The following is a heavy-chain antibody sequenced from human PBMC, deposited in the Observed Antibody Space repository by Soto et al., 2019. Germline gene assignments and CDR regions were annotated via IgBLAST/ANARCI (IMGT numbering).Heavy chain of an antibody. CDR3: VKDRVPGAYGNYYGMDV. V-gene: IGHV3-53*01. CDR2: IFSGGGT. Sequence: LRLSCAASGFTVSGNYMNWVRQAPGKGLEWVSVIFSGGGTYYADSVKGRFTISRDGSKNTLNLEMNSLRAEDTAIYYCVKDRVPGAYGNYYGMDVWGQGTTVTVSS. J-gene: IGHJ6*02. D-gene: IGHD5-12*01. CDR1: GFTVSGNY.